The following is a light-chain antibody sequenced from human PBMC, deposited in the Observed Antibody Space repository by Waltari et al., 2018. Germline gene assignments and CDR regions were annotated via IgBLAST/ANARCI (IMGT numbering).Light chain of an antibody. J-gene: IGKJ2*01. CDR2: KAA. CDR1: QSISSY. CDR3: QQSYSSPYT. Sequence: DIQMTQSPSSLSASVGDRVVITRRASQSISSYLNWYQQETGKAPKLLIYKAANLQSGVPSRFSGSGSGTDFTLTIISLQPEDFATYYCQQSYSSPYTFGQGTKVEIK. V-gene: IGKV1-39*01.